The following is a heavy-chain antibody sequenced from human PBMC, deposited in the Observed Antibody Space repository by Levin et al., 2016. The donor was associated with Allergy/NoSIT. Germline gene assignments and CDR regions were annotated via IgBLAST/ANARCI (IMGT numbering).Heavy chain of an antibody. CDR3: ARWVTTELLDAFDI. V-gene: IGHV1-69*01. J-gene: IGHJ3*02. Sequence: WVRQAPGQGLEWMGGIIPIFGIANYAQKFQGRVTITADESTSTAYMELSSLRSEDTAVYYCARWVTTELLDAFDIWGQGTMVTVSS. CDR2: IIPIFGIA. D-gene: IGHD4-17*01.